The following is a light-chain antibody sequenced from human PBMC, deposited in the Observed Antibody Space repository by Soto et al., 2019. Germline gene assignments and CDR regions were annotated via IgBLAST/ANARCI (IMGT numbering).Light chain of an antibody. CDR2: DSD. J-gene: IGLJ2*01. Sequence: QSVLTQPPSVSAAPGQKVTVSCSGSXXXIGTNYVSWYQQLPGTAPKLVIYDSDKRASEIPDRFSGSKSGTSATLDITGLQTXDXAXXYCGAWDSSLSVVVFGGGTQLTVL. CDR3: GAWDSSLSVVV. V-gene: IGLV1-51*01. CDR1: XXXIGTNY.